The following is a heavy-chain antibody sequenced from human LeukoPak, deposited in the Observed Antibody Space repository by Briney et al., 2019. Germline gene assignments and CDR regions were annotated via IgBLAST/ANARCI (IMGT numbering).Heavy chain of an antibody. CDR3: ARETGSGYYYYYGMDV. CDR2: ISYDGSNK. Sequence: PGGSLRLSCAASGFTFSSYAMNWVRQAPGKGLEWVAVISYDGSNKYYADSVKGRFTISRDNSKNTLYLQMNSLRAEDTAVYYCARETGSGYYYYYGMDVWGQGTTVTVSS. J-gene: IGHJ6*02. V-gene: IGHV3-30*04. D-gene: IGHD3-10*01. CDR1: GFTFSSYA.